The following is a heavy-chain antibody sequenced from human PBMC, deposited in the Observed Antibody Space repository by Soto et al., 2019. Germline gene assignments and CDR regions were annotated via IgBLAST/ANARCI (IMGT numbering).Heavy chain of an antibody. CDR1: RFTFSSYG. CDR2: ISYDGSNK. Sequence: PGGSLRLSCAASRFTFSSYGMHWVRQAPGKGLEWVAVISYDGSNKYYADSVKGRFTISRDNSKNTLYLQMYSLRPEDTAVYYCARGERWFQGHTTLVLESYFDYWGQGT. V-gene: IGHV3-30-3*01. D-gene: IGHD3-3*01. CDR3: ARGERWFQGHTTLVLESYFDY. J-gene: IGHJ4*02.